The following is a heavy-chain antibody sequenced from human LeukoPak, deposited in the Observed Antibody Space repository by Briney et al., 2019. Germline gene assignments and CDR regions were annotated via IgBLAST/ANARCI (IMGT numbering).Heavy chain of an antibody. D-gene: IGHD2-2*01. J-gene: IGHJ4*02. V-gene: IGHV3-74*01. CDR1: GFTFSSYW. Sequence: PGGSLRLSCAASGFTFSSYWMHWVRQAPGKGLVWVSRINSDGSSTSYADSVKGRFTISRDNAKNSLYLQMNSLRAEDTAVYYCARDKGYCSSTSCSPPQYYFDYWGQGTLVTVSS. CDR3: ARDKGYCSSTSCSPPQYYFDY. CDR2: INSDGSST.